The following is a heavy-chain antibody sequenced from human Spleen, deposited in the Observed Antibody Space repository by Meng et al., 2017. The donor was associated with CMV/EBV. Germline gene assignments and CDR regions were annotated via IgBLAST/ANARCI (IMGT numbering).Heavy chain of an antibody. D-gene: IGHD2-15*01. Sequence: GSLRLSCTVSGGSISSYYWSWIRQPAGKGLEWIGRIYTSGSTNYNPSLKSRVTMSVDTSKNQFALKLSSVTAADTAVYYCARGGTYWVSGMDVWGQGTTVTVSS. V-gene: IGHV4-4*07. CDR2: IYTSGST. CDR3: ARGGTYWVSGMDV. CDR1: GGSISSYY. J-gene: IGHJ6*02.